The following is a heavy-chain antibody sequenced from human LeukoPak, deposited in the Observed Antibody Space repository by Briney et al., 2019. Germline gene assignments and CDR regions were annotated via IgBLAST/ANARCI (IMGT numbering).Heavy chain of an antibody. D-gene: IGHD2-15*01. Sequence: GSSVKVSCKASGGTFSSYAISWVRQAPGQGLEWMGRIIHILGIANYAQKFQGRVTITADKSTSTAYMELSSLRSEDTAVYYCARVGYCSGGSCYSGYYYGMDVWGQGTTVTVSS. CDR3: ARVGYCSGGSCYSGYYYGMDV. V-gene: IGHV1-69*04. J-gene: IGHJ6*02. CDR1: GGTFSSYA. CDR2: IIHILGIA.